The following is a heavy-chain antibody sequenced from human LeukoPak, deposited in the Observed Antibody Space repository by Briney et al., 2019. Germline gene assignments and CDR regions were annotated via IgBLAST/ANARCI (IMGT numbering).Heavy chain of an antibody. J-gene: IGHJ4*02. CDR2: INHSGST. Sequence: SETLSLTCAVYGGSFSGYYWSWIRQPPGKGLEWIGEINHSGSTNYNPSLKSRVTISVDTSKNQFSLKLSSVTAADTAVYYCARQRLRYGDYSGLDYWGQGTLVTVSS. CDR3: ARQRLRYGDYSGLDY. CDR1: GGSFSGYY. D-gene: IGHD4-17*01. V-gene: IGHV4-34*01.